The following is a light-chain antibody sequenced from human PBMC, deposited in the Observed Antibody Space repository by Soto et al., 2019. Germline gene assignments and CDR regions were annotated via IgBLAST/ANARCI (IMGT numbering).Light chain of an antibody. V-gene: IGLV2-23*02. Sequence: QSSLTQPASAPGSPRKSITISCTRTSSEVGSYNSVSWYQQHPAKAPKLMIYEVSTRPSGVSTRFSGSKSDHPASLTLSGLRAEDEADYYWCCYAGSSTSQYVFGTGTKVTVL. CDR1: SSEVGSYNS. J-gene: IGLJ1*01. CDR3: CCYAGSSTSQYV. CDR2: EVS.